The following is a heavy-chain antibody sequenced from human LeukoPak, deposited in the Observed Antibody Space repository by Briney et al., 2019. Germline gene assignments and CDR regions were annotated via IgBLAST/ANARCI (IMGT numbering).Heavy chain of an antibody. J-gene: IGHJ4*02. Sequence: TSETLSLTCAVSGGSISSGGYSWSWIRQPQGQGLEWIVYIYHSGSTYYNPSRKSRATTSVDRSKNQFSLKLRSVTAADTAVYYCARGGGYSSSWYYFDYWGEGTQVTFAS. CDR1: GGSISSGGYS. V-gene: IGHV4-30-2*01. CDR3: ARGGGYSSSWYYFDY. CDR2: IYHSGST. D-gene: IGHD6-13*01.